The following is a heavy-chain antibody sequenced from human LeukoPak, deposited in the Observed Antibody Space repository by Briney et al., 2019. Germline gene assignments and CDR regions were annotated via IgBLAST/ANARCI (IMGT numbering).Heavy chain of an antibody. Sequence: GGSLRLSCEASGFTFSSSAMSWVRQAPGKGLEWVSAISNNGGYTYYADSVQGRFTISRDNSKSTLCLQMNSLRAEDTAVYYCARGVYDTSGYYADYWGQGTLVTVSS. V-gene: IGHV3-23*01. CDR2: ISNNGGYT. D-gene: IGHD3-22*01. CDR1: GFTFSSSA. J-gene: IGHJ4*02. CDR3: ARGVYDTSGYYADY.